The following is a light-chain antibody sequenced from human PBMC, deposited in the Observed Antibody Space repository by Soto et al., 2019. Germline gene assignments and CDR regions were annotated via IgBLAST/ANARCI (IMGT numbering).Light chain of an antibody. J-gene: IGKJ5*01. V-gene: IGKV1-33*01. CDR3: QQYENLPT. Sequence: DIQMTQSPSSLSASVGDRVTITCQESQNINNYLNWYQQKPGRAPKLLIYDASNLEAGVPSRFRGSGSATDFTFTISRLPPEDIATYYCQQYENLPTFGQGTRLEIK. CDR2: DAS. CDR1: QNINNY.